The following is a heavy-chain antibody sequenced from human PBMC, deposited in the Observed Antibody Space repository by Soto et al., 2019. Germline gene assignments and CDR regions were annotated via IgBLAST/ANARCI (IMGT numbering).Heavy chain of an antibody. V-gene: IGHV3-53*01. CDR2: IYSGGST. Sequence: SLRLSCAASGFTVSSNYMSWVRQAPGKGLEWVSVIYSGGSTYYADSVKGRFTISRDNSKNTLYLQMNSLRAEDTAVYYCARLIEEGSYYFDYWGQGTLVTVSS. J-gene: IGHJ4*02. CDR3: ARLIEEGSYYFDY. CDR1: GFTVSSNY. D-gene: IGHD1-26*01.